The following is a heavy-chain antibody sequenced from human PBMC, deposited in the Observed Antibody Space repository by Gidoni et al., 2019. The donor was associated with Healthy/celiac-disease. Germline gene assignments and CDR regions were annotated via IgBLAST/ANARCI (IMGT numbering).Heavy chain of an antibody. J-gene: IGHJ3*02. CDR2: ISYDGSNK. V-gene: IGHV3-30*18. D-gene: IGHD4-4*01. CDR1: GFTFSSYG. Sequence: QVQLVESGGGVVQPGRSLRLSCAASGFTFSSYGMHWVRQAPGKGLEWVAVISYDGSNKYYADSVKGRFTISRDNSKNTLYLQMNSLRAEDTAVYYCAKDFGYSNYDDAFDIWGQGTMVTVSS. CDR3: AKDFGYSNYDDAFDI.